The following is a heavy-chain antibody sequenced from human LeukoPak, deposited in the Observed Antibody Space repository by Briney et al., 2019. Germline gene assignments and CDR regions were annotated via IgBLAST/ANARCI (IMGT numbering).Heavy chain of an antibody. Sequence: GSSVKVSCKASGGTFSSYAISWVRQAPGQGLEWMGGIIPIFGTANYAQKFQGRVTITTDESTSTAYMELSSLRSEDTAVYYCARAGFVVVPGTHTDGWHFDLWGRGTLVTVSS. V-gene: IGHV1-69*05. CDR3: ARAGFVVVPGTHTDGWHFDL. D-gene: IGHD2-2*01. CDR1: GGTFSSYA. J-gene: IGHJ2*01. CDR2: IIPIFGTA.